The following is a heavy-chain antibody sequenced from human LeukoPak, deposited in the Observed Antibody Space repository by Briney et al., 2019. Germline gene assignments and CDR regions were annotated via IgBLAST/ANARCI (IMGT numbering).Heavy chain of an antibody. Sequence: SETLSLTCTVSGGSISSYCWSWIRQPAGKGLEWIGRIYTSGSTNYNPSLKSRVTMSVDTSKNQFSLKLSSVTAADTAVYYCARDLYYYDSSGYPVIDYWGQGTLVTVSS. V-gene: IGHV4-4*07. CDR1: GGSISSYC. CDR2: IYTSGST. CDR3: ARDLYYYDSSGYPVIDY. J-gene: IGHJ4*02. D-gene: IGHD3-22*01.